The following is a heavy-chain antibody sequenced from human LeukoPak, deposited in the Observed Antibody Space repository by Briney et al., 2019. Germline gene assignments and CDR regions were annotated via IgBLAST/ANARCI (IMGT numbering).Heavy chain of an antibody. D-gene: IGHD1-26*01. CDR2: ISSSSSYI. CDR3: ARVMWELRYYFDY. J-gene: IGHJ4*02. CDR1: GFTFSSYS. V-gene: IGHV3-21*01. Sequence: GGSLRLSCAASGFTFSSYSMNWVRQAPGKGLEWVSSISSSSSYIYYADSVKGRFTISRDNAENSLYLQMNSLRAEDTAVYYCARVMWELRYYFDYWGQGTPVTVSS.